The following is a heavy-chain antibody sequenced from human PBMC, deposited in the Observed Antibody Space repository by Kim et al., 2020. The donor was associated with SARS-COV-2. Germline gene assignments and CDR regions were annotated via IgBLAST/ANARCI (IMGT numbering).Heavy chain of an antibody. D-gene: IGHD3-22*01. CDR3: ARETDSSGVEDHAFDI. Sequence: LKSRVTISVDTSKNQFSLKLSAVTAADTAVYYCARETDSSGVEDHAFDIWGQGTMVTVSS. J-gene: IGHJ3*02. V-gene: IGHV4-34*01.